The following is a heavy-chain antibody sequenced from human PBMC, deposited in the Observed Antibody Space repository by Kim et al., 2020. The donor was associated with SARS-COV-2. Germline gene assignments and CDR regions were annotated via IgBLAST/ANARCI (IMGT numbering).Heavy chain of an antibody. CDR2: INHSGST. V-gene: IGHV4-34*01. J-gene: IGHJ4*02. CDR1: GGSFSGYY. Sequence: SETLSLTCAVYGGSFSGYYWSWIRQPPGKGLEWIGEINHSGSTNYNPSLKSRVTISVDTSKNQFSLKLSSVTAADTAVYYCASRVEMATIGDWGQGTLVTVSS. D-gene: IGHD5-12*01. CDR3: ASRVEMATIGD.